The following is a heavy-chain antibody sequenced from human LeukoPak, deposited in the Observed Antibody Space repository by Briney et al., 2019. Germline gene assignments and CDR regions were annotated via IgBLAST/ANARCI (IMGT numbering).Heavy chain of an antibody. CDR1: GFTFSSYE. CDR2: ISGSCSTR. V-gene: IGHV3-48*03. J-gene: IGHJ6*03. D-gene: IGHD4-17*01. Sequence: GGSLRLSCAASGFTFSSYEMNWVRQAPGKGLEWISYISGSCSTRYYADSVKGRFTISRDNARTSLYLQFNSLRAEATAVYYWARDWQTVDGNYYYMDVWGKGTAVTISS. CDR3: ARDWQTVDGNYYYMDV.